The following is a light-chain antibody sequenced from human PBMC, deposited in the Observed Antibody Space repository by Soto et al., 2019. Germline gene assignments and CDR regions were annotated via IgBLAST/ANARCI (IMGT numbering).Light chain of an antibody. J-gene: IGKJ4*01. CDR3: QQRSNWPPDLT. V-gene: IGKV3-11*01. CDR2: DAS. CDR1: QSVSSH. Sequence: EIVLTQSPATLSLSPGERATLSCRASQSVSSHLAWYQQKLGQAPRLLSYDASSRATGIPARFSGSGSGTDFTLTISSLEPEDFAVYYCQQRSNWPPDLTFGGGTKLEIK.